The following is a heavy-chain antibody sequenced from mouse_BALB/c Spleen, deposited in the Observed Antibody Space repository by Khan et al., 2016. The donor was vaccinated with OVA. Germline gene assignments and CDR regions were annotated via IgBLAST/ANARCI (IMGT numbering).Heavy chain of an antibody. Sequence: EVKLLESGPGLLKPSQSLSLTCTVTGYSITSDYAWNWIRQFPGNQLEWMAYISYSGSTTYSPSLRSRISITRDTSKNPLFLQLHSVTTEDTATDYCASGGLVLRYPGYFDYWGQGTTLTVSA. CDR3: ASGGLVLRYPGYFDY. J-gene: IGHJ2*01. D-gene: IGHD1-1*01. CDR2: ISYSGST. CDR1: GYSITSDYA. V-gene: IGHV3-2*02.